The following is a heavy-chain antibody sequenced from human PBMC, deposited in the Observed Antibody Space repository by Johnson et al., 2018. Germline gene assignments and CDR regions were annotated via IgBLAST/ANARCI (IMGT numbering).Heavy chain of an antibody. CDR1: GFTFSDHY. D-gene: IGHD2-2*02. J-gene: IGHJ6*02. CDR2: TRNKANSYTT. CDR3: ARDWNVVVPAAIFDYYYGMDV. V-gene: IGHV3-72*01. Sequence: QLVQSGGGLVQPGGSLRLSCAASGFTFSDHYMDWVRQAPGKGLEWVGRTRNKANSYTTEYAASVKGRFTISRDDSKNSLYLQMNSLRSEDTAVYYCARDWNVVVPAAIFDYYYGMDVWGQGTTVTVSS.